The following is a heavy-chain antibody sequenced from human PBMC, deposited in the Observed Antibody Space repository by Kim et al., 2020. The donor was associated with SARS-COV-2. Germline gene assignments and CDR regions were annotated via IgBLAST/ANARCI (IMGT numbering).Heavy chain of an antibody. CDR2: IYGRDKT. J-gene: IGHJ4*02. CDR1: DFSVGRNF. D-gene: IGHD3-3*01. V-gene: IGHV3-53*01. Sequence: GGSLRLSCTASDFSVGRNFMSWVRQAPGRGLEWVAVIYGRDKTHYTDSVEGRFTISRDISSNTLYLQMNSLRSDDTAIYYCARDGVEGDLAAFDYWGQGTLVTVSS. CDR3: ARDGVEGDLAAFDY.